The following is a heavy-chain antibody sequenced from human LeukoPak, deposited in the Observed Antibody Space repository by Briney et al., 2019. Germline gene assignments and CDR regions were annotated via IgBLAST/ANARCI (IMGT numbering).Heavy chain of an antibody. D-gene: IGHD2-21*02. J-gene: IGHJ4*02. CDR2: IKQDGSEK. V-gene: IGHV3-7*01. Sequence: GGSLRLSCAASGFTFSGYWMSWVRQAPGKGLEWVANIKQDGSEKYYVDSVKGRFTISRDNAKNSLYLQMNSLRAEDTAVYYCARGTIVVVTATCFDYWGQGTLVTVSS. CDR3: ARGTIVVVTATCFDY. CDR1: GFTFSGYW.